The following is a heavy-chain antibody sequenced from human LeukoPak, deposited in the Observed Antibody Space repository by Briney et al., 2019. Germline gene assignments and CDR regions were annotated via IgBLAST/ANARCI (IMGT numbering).Heavy chain of an antibody. CDR1: GGSISSYY. CDR2: IYYSGST. J-gene: IGHJ3*02. CDR3: ASSFSYCSGCSCYYAFDI. D-gene: IGHD2-15*01. Sequence: SETLSLTCTVSGGSISSYYWSWIRQPPGKGLEWIGYIYYSGSTNYNPSLKSRVTISVDTSKNQFSLKLSSVTAADTAVYYCASSFSYCSGCSCYYAFDIWGQVTMVTAAS. V-gene: IGHV4-59*08.